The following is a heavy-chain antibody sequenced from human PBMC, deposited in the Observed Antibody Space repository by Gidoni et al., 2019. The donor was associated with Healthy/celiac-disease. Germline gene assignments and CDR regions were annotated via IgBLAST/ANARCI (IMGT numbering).Heavy chain of an antibody. Sequence: EVQLVESGGGLVQPGRSLRLSCTASGFTFGDYAMSWVRQAPGKGLEWVGFIRSKAYGGTTEYAASVKGRFTISRDDSKSIAYLQMNSLKTEDTAVYYCTRGQDQVPGEGDYWGQGTLVTVSS. CDR1: GFTFGDYA. V-gene: IGHV3-49*04. D-gene: IGHD2-2*01. CDR2: IRSKAYGGTT. J-gene: IGHJ4*02. CDR3: TRGQDQVPGEGDY.